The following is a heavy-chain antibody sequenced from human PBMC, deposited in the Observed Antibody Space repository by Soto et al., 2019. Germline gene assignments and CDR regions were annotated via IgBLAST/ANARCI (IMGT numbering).Heavy chain of an antibody. Sequence: QVQLVQSGAGVKKPGSSVKVSCKASGGTFSSYAISWVRQAPGQGLEWMGGIIPIFGTANYAQKFQGRVTITADESTSTAYMELSSLRSEDTAVYYCARGQSGYYYDSSGYYYGFDYWGQGTLVTVSS. CDR3: ARGQSGYYYDSSGYYYGFDY. V-gene: IGHV1-69*01. J-gene: IGHJ4*02. D-gene: IGHD3-22*01. CDR2: IIPIFGTA. CDR1: GGTFSSYA.